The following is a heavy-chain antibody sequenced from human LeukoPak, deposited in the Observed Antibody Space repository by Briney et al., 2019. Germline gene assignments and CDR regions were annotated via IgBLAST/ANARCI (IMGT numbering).Heavy chain of an antibody. V-gene: IGHV3-9*01. J-gene: IGHJ4*02. Sequence: GGSLRLSCAASVFTFDDYAMHWVRQAPGKGLEWVSVISWNSGTIGYADSVKGRFTMSRANAKNSLCLQMNSLRAEDTAVYYCARESGSVTSEVDFDYWGQGTLVTVSS. CDR3: ARESGSVTSEVDFDY. CDR1: VFTFDDYA. D-gene: IGHD4-17*01. CDR2: ISWNSGTI.